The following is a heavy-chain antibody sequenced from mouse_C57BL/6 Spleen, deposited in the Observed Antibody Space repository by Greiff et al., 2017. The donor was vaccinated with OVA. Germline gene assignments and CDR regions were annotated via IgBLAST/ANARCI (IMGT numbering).Heavy chain of an antibody. CDR2: ISDGGSYT. J-gene: IGHJ3*01. CDR3: ARDERFSLGN. D-gene: IGHD1-2*01. V-gene: IGHV5-4*01. Sequence: EVKLVESGGGLVKPGGSLKLSCAASGFTFSSYAMSWVRQTPEKRLEWVATISDGGSYTYYPDNVKGRFTISRDNAKNNLYLQMSHLKSEDTAMYYCARDERFSLGNWGQGTLVTVSA. CDR1: GFTFSSYA.